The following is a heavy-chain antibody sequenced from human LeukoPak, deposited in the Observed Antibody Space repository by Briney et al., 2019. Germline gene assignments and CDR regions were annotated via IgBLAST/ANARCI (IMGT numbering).Heavy chain of an antibody. D-gene: IGHD3-10*01. CDR1: GGSISSYY. V-gene: IGHV4-39*07. CDR3: ARDYYYYNSGSPLFDY. CDR2: IFYSGNS. Sequence: PSETLSLTCTVSGGSISSYYWGWIRQPPGKGLEWIGSIFYSGNSYYNPSLKSRVTISVDTSKNQLSLKLSSVTAADTAVYYCARDYYYYNSGSPLFDYWGQGTLVTVSP. J-gene: IGHJ4*02.